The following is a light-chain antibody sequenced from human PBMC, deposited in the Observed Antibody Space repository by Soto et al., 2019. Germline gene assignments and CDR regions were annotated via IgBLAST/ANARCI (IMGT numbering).Light chain of an antibody. J-gene: IGKJ1*01. V-gene: IGKV3-20*01. CDR3: QQYVTSPEWM. CDR2: ATS. CDR1: QSVSSNY. Sequence: EVVLTQSPGTLSLSPGERATLSCLASQSVSSNYLAWYQQKPGQAPRLLIYATSTGATGIPDRFSGSGSGTDFTLTIIRLEPEDSAVYYCQQYVTSPEWMFGQGTKVDIK.